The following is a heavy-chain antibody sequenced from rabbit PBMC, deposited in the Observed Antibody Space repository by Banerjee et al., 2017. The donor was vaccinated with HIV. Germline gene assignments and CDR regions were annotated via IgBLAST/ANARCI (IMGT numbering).Heavy chain of an antibody. V-gene: IGHV1S40*01. CDR1: GFSFSSSDY. CDR3: ARAHGSYGHAMNL. D-gene: IGHD6-1*01. Sequence: QSLEESGGDLVKPGGTLTLTCTASGFSFSSSDYMCWVRQAPGKGLEWIACIYVGGGNTYYATWVKSRFTISKTSSTTVTLQMTSLTAADTATYFCARAHGSYGHAMNLWGQGTLVTVS. CDR2: IYVGGGNT. J-gene: IGHJ4*01.